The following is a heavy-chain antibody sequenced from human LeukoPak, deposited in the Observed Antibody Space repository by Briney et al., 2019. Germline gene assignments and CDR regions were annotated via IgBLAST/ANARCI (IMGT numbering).Heavy chain of an antibody. CDR1: GFTFSSYA. CDR3: ASLYDSGGYFRVY. J-gene: IGHJ4*02. Sequence: GGSLRLSCAASGFTFSSYAMSWVRQAPGKGLEWVSAISGSGGSTYYADSVKGRFTISRDNSKNTLYLQMNSLRAGDTAVYYCASLYDSGGYFRVYWGQGTQVSVSA. D-gene: IGHD3-22*01. CDR2: ISGSGGST. V-gene: IGHV3-23*01.